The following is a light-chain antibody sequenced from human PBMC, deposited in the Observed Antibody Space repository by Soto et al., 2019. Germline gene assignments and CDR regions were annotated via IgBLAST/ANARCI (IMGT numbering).Light chain of an antibody. CDR2: AES. J-gene: IGKJ2*01. CDR1: QSISSY. Sequence: DIQMTQSPSSLSASVGDRVTITCRASQSISSYLNWYQQKPGKAPKLRIYAESSLQSGVPSRFSGSGSGTDFTLTISSLQPEDFATYYCKQSYSTPYTFGQGTKVEIK. V-gene: IGKV1-39*01. CDR3: KQSYSTPYT.